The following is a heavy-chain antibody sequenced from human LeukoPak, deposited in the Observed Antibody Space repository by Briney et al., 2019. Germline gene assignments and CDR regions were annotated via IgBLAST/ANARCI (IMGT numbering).Heavy chain of an antibody. V-gene: IGHV4-59*12. Sequence: SETLSLTCTVSGGSISNYYWSWMRQPPGKGLEWIGYIYYSGSTYYNPSLKSRVTISVDTSKNQFSLKLSSVTAADTAVYYCASVDDYGGNSEYFQHWGQGTLVTVSS. D-gene: IGHD4-23*01. J-gene: IGHJ1*01. CDR1: GGSISNYY. CDR3: ASVDDYGGNSEYFQH. CDR2: IYYSGST.